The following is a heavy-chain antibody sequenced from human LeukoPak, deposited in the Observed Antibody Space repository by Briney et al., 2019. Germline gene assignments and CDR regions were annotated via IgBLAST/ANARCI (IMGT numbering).Heavy chain of an antibody. CDR2: INPNSGGT. CDR1: GYTFTGYY. J-gene: IGHJ4*02. D-gene: IGHD5-18*01. CDR3: ARGRIGYSYGWILDY. Sequence: ASVKVSCKASGYTFTGYYMHWVRQAPGQGLEWMGWINPNSGGTNYAQKFQGRVTMTRDTSISTAYMELSRLRSDDTAVYYCARGRIGYSYGWILDYWGQGTLVTVSS. V-gene: IGHV1-2*02.